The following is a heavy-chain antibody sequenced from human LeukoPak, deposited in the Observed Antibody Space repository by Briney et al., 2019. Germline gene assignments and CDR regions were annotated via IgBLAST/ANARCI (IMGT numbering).Heavy chain of an antibody. Sequence: GGTLRLLCAASGFNFRNYGVHWVSQAPGKGLEGVAFIRFDGSDKYYAESAEGRFTISRDNSKHTLNLHMSSLRPEDTAVYYCAKNKETMFRGLLEYYFDSWGQGTLVTVSS. D-gene: IGHD3-10*01. J-gene: IGHJ4*02. CDR2: IRFDGSDK. V-gene: IGHV3-30*02. CDR1: GFNFRNYG. CDR3: AKNKETMFRGLLEYYFDS.